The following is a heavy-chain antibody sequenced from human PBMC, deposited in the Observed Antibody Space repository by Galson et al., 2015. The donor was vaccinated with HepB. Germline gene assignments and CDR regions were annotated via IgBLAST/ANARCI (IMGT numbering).Heavy chain of an antibody. D-gene: IGHD2-21*02. J-gene: IGHJ3*02. CDR3: ARMPVGLHIVVVTANDALDI. Sequence: SVKVSCKASGYTFTSYAMHWVRQAPGQRLEWMGWFKAGNGNTNYSQKFQGRVTITRDTSASTAYMELSSLRSEDTAVYYCARMPVGLHIVVVTANDALDIWGQGTMVTVSS. CDR1: GYTFTSYA. CDR2: FKAGNGNT. V-gene: IGHV1-3*01.